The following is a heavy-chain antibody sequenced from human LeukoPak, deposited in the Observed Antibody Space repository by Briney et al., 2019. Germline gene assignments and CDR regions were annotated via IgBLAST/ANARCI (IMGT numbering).Heavy chain of an antibody. CDR2: INPNSGGT. Sequence: ASVKVSCKTSGYSFNGYYMHWVRQAPGQGLEWMGWINPNSGGTNYAQKFQGRVTMTRDASISTAYMELSRLRSDDTAVYYCARVGDGYNAPFDYRGQGTLVTVSS. D-gene: IGHD5-24*01. J-gene: IGHJ4*02. V-gene: IGHV1-2*02. CDR3: ARVGDGYNAPFDY. CDR1: GYSFNGYY.